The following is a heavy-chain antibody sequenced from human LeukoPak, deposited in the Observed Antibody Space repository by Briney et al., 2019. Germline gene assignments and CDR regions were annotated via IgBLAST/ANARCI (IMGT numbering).Heavy chain of an antibody. CDR1: GGSISSYY. Sequence: SETLSLTCTVSGGSISSYYWSWIRQPPGKGLEWIGYIYYSGSTNYNPSLKSRVTISVDTSKNQFSLKLSSVTAADTAVYYCARDRVGATGDYYYYYMDVWSKGTTVTVSS. CDR2: IYYSGST. D-gene: IGHD1-26*01. CDR3: ARDRVGATGDYYYYYMDV. V-gene: IGHV4-59*01. J-gene: IGHJ6*03.